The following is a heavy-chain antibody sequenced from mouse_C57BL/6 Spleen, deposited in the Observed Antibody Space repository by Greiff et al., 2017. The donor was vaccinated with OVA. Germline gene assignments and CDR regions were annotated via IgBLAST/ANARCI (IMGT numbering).Heavy chain of an antibody. CDR2: IDPSDSYP. D-gene: IGHD1-1*01. CDR1: GFTFTSYW. V-gene: IGHV1-50*01. Sequence: QVQLQQPGAELVTPGASVKLSCKASGFTFTSYWMQWVKQRPGQGLEWIGEIDPSDSYPNYHQKFKGKATLTVDTSSSTAYMQLSSLTSEDSAVYYCASGHYYGSSHWYFDVWGTGTTVTVSS. J-gene: IGHJ1*03. CDR3: ASGHYYGSSHWYFDV.